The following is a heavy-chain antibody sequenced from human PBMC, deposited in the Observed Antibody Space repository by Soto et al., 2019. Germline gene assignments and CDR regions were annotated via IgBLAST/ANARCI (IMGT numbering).Heavy chain of an antibody. CDR2: IIPILGIA. V-gene: IGHV1-69*02. J-gene: IGHJ4*02. CDR1: GGTFSSYT. D-gene: IGHD3-10*01. CDR3: AIPPSGYYGSGEAY. Sequence: QVQLVQSGAEVKKPGSSVKVSCKASGGTFSSYTISWVRQAPGQGREWMGRIIPILGIANYAQKSQGRVTITADKSTSTAYMELSSLRSEDTAVYYCAIPPSGYYGSGEAYWGQGTRVTVSS.